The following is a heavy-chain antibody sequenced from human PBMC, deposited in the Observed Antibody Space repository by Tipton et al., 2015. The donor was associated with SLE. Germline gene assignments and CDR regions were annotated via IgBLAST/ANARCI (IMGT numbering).Heavy chain of an antibody. Sequence: SLRLSCAASGFTFSGYTMNWVRQAPGKGLEWVAVIWYDGSYKYYGDSVKGRFTISRDNSKNTLYLQMNSLRDEDTAVYYCAKEGGDDSSGYMHYWGQGTLVTVSP. D-gene: IGHD3-22*01. V-gene: IGHV3-33*06. CDR3: AKEGGDDSSGYMHY. CDR2: IWYDGSYK. CDR1: GFTFSGYT. J-gene: IGHJ4*02.